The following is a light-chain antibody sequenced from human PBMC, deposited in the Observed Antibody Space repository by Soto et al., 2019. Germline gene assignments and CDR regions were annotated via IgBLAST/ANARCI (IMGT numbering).Light chain of an antibody. CDR3: QHAYFCLRS. J-gene: IGKJ4*01. V-gene: IGKV1-39*01. Sequence: DIQMTQSPSSLSASIGDRVTITCRASQNIRSYLNGYQQKPGKAPKRLIYSASTLQSGVPSRFRGGGSGTGFTLTISALQPEDFGSYYCQHAYFCLRSFGGGT. CDR1: QNIRSY. CDR2: SAS.